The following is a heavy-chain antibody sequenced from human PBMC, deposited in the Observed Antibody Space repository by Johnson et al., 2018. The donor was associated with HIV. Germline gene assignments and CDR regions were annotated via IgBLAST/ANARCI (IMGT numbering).Heavy chain of an antibody. CDR2: IWYDGSNK. CDR1: GFTFSSYG. J-gene: IGHJ3*02. Sequence: QVQLVESGGGVVQPGRSLRLSCAASGFTFSSYGMHWVRQAPGKGLEWVAVIWYDGSNKYYAESVKGRFTISRDNSKNTLYLQMNSLRIEDTAVYYCAKVRSSSWYDAFDIWGQGTMVTVSS. CDR3: AKVRSSSWYDAFDI. D-gene: IGHD6-13*01. V-gene: IGHV3-33*06.